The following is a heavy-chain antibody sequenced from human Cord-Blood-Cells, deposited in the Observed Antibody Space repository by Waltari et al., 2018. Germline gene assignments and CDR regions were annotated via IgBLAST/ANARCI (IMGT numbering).Heavy chain of an antibody. CDR3: ATSTYDFWSGYYYFDY. J-gene: IGHJ4*02. Sequence: QLQLQESGPGLVKPSETLSLTCTVSGGSISSSSYYWGRIRQPPGKGLEWIGSIYYSGSTYYNPSLKSRVTISVDTSKNQFSLKLSSVTAADTAVYYCATSTYDFWSGYYYFDYWGQGTLVTVSS. CDR1: GGSISSSSYY. CDR2: IYYSGST. D-gene: IGHD3-3*01. V-gene: IGHV4-39*01.